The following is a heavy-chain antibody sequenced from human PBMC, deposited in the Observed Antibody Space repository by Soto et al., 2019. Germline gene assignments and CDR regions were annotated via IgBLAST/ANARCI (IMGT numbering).Heavy chain of an antibody. D-gene: IGHD7-27*01. V-gene: IGHV3-7*03. CDR1: GFTLSNYW. CDR2: INKDGSQK. Sequence: VGSLRLSCAASGFTLSNYWMTWVRQAPGKGLEWVANINKDGSQKNYVDSVKGRFTIARDNGQNSLSLQINSLRVEDTAVYYCVRELGLAYWGQGALVTVSS. J-gene: IGHJ4*02. CDR3: VRELGLAY.